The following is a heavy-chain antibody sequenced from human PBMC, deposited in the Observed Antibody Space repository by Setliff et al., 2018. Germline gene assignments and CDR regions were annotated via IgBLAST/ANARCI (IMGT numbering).Heavy chain of an antibody. CDR2: ISYDGINK. CDR1: GFTFGSHW. D-gene: IGHD1-1*01. V-gene: IGHV3-30*07. Sequence: GGSLRLSCAASGFTFGSHWMHWVRQAPGKGLEWVAVISYDGINKYYADSVKGRFTISRDNAKNSLYLRMNSLGVEDTAVYYCARQYNDYYYYYMDVWGRGTTVTVSS. CDR3: ARQYNDYYYYYMDV. J-gene: IGHJ6*03.